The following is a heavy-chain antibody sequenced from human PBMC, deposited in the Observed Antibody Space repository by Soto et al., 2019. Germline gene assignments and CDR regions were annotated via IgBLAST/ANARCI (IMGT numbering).Heavy chain of an antibody. J-gene: IGHJ3*02. CDR2: IGSSGGTT. V-gene: IGHV3-23*01. D-gene: IGHD4-17*01. Sequence: GGSLRLSCAASGFTFSNYALSWVRQAPGKGLEWVSGIGSSGGTTHLADSVKGRFTISRDNSKNTLYLQMNSLRVEDSAVYYCGKDPNGDYIGAFDIWGQGTMVTVSS. CDR3: GKDPNGDYIGAFDI. CDR1: GFTFSNYA.